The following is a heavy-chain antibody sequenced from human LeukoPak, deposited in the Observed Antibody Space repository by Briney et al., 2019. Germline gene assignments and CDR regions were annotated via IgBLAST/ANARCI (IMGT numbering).Heavy chain of an antibody. CDR1: GFTLSTYD. Sequence: GGSLRLSCAASGFTLSTYDMHWVRQVTGEALEWVSMIYEAGNTYYTGSVKGRFTISRENAKNSLYLQMHGLTAGDTAVYYCAREMSGSNDAFDIWGPGTTVTVSS. CDR3: AREMSGSNDAFDI. J-gene: IGHJ3*02. CDR2: IYEAGNT. V-gene: IGHV3-13*01. D-gene: IGHD3-10*01.